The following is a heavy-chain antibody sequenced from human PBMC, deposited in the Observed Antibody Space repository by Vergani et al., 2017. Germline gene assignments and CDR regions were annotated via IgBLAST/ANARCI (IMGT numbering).Heavy chain of an antibody. CDR2: ISAYNGNT. V-gene: IGHV1-18*01. J-gene: IGHJ6*02. Sequence: VQLVESGGGLVQPGGSLRLSCAASGFTFSSYWMGWVRQAPGQGLEWRGWISAYNGNTNYAQKLQGRVTMTTDTSTSTAYMELRSLRSDDTAVYYCARMPYGDYDYYYGMDVWGQGTTVTVSS. CDR3: ARMPYGDYDYYYGMDV. CDR1: GFTFSSYW. D-gene: IGHD4-17*01.